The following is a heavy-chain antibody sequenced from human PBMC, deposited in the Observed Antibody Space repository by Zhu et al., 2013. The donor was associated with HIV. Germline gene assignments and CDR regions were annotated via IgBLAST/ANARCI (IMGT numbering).Heavy chain of an antibody. CDR2: IIPTFGTT. Sequence: QVQLVQSGAEVKKPGSSVKVSCKASGGTFSNYGISWVRQAPGQGLEWMGGIIPTFGTTNYAQKFQGRVTISADESTSTAYMELSSLRSDDTAVFYCARVNGLLSVSTRRVNYFYGMDVWGQGTTVTVSS. V-gene: IGHV1-69*01. CDR1: GGTFSNYG. CDR3: ARVNGLLSVSTRRVNYFYGMDV. J-gene: IGHJ6*02. D-gene: IGHD2-15*01.